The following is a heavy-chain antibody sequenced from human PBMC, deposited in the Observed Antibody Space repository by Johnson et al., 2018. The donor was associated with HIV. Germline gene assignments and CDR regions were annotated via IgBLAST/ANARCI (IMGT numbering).Heavy chain of an antibody. J-gene: IGHJ3*02. V-gene: IGHV3-30*02. CDR3: AKGLVYADPDDAFDI. CDR1: GFTFSSYG. CDR2: IRYDGSNK. D-gene: IGHD2-8*01. Sequence: VQLVESGGGVVQPGGSLRLSCAASGFTFSSYGMHWVRQAPGKGLEWVAFIRYDGSNKYYADSVKGRFTISRDNSKNTLYLQMNSLRAEDTAVYYCAKGLVYADPDDAFDIWGQGTMVNVSS.